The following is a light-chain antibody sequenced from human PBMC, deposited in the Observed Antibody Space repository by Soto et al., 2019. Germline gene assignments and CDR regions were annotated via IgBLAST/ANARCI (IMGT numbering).Light chain of an antibody. CDR2: AAS. J-gene: IGKJ5*01. V-gene: IGKV1-9*01. CDR1: QVISTS. CDR3: QQLFDSPIT. Sequence: DIQLTQSPSFLSPSIGESVTITGGASQVISTSLAWYQVKPGKAPKLLIYAASTLESGVPSRFSATVSGTEFSLTITSLQPEDFATYYCQQLFDSPITFGQGTRLEIK.